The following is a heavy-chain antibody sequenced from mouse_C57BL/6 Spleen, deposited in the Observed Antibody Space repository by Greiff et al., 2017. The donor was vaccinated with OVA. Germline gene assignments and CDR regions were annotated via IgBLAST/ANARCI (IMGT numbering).Heavy chain of an antibody. Sequence: EVKLLEPGAELVKPGASVKLSCTASGFNFKDYYMHWVKQRTEQGLEWIGRIDPEDGETKYAPKFQGKATITADTSSNTAYLQLSSLTSEDTAVYYCVRRCYGNSSLDYWGQGTTLTVSS. D-gene: IGHD1-1*01. J-gene: IGHJ2*01. CDR3: VRRCYGNSSLDY. V-gene: IGHV14-2*01. CDR1: GFNFKDYY. CDR2: IDPEDGET.